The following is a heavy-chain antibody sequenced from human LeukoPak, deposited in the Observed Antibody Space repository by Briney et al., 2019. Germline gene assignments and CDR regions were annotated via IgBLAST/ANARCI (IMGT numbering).Heavy chain of an antibody. Sequence: GGSLRLSCAASGFTFSNYGMNWVRQAPGKGLEWVANIKQDGSEKYYVDSVKGRFTISRDNAKNSLYLQMNSLRAEDTAVYYCAREADIRGAWGQGTLVTVSS. J-gene: IGHJ4*02. V-gene: IGHV3-7*01. D-gene: IGHD5-12*01. CDR1: GFTFSNYG. CDR2: IKQDGSEK. CDR3: AREADIRGA.